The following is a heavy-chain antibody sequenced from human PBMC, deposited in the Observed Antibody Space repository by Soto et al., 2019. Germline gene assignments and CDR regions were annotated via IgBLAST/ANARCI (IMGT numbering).Heavy chain of an antibody. CDR3: AREPRYCRGGSCSITGDAFDI. J-gene: IGHJ3*02. Sequence: EVQLVESGGGLVQPGGSLRLSCTASGFIVSDTYMNWVRQAPGKGLEWVSVISNRGDTYYADSVRGRFSLSRDIADNTLHLQMNNLRVEDTAVYYCAREPRYCRGGSCSITGDAFDIWGQGTMVTVSS. V-gene: IGHV3-66*01. CDR2: ISNRGDT. CDR1: GFIVSDTY. D-gene: IGHD2-15*01.